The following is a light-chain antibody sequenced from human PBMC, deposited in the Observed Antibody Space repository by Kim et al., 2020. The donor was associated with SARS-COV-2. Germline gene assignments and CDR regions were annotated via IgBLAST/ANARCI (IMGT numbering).Light chain of an antibody. V-gene: IGKV3-11*01. J-gene: IGKJ2*01. CDR1: QSVSNY. CDR3: QQRSNWYT. CDR2: DAS. Sequence: EIVLPQSPATLSLSPGETATLSCRASQSVSNYLAWYQQKPGQAPRLLIYDASTRATGIPARFSGSGSGTDFTLTISSLEPEDFAIYYCQQRSNWYTFGQGTKLE.